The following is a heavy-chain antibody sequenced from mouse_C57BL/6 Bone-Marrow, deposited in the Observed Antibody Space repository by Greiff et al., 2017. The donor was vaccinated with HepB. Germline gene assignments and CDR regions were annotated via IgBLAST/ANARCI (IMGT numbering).Heavy chain of an antibody. J-gene: IGHJ2*01. D-gene: IGHD1-1*01. CDR1: GYTFTNYW. CDR3: ARRSPYYYGSSYGY. CDR2: IYPGGCYT. V-gene: IGHV1-63*01. Sequence: QVQLKQSGAELVRPGTSVKMSCKASGYTFTNYWIGWAKQRPGHGLEWVGDIYPGGCYTNYNEKFKGKATLTADKSSSTAYMQFSSLTSEDSAIYYCARRSPYYYGSSYGYWGQGTTLTVSS.